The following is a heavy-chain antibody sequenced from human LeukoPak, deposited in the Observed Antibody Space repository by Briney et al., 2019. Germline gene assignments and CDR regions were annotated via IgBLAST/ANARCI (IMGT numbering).Heavy chain of an antibody. CDR1: GFTFSSYW. J-gene: IGHJ4*02. CDR3: ASHRLTRSPLDY. V-gene: IGHV3-74*01. Sequence: PGGSQRLSCAASGFTFSSYWMHWVRQAPGKGLAWVSRINSDGSSTSYADSVKGRFTISRDNAKNTLYLQMNSLRAEDTAVYYCASHRLTRSPLDYWGQGTLVTVSS. D-gene: IGHD4/OR15-4a*01. CDR2: INSDGSST.